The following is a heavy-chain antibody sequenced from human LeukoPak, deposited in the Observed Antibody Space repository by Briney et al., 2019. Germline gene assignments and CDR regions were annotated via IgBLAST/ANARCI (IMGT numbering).Heavy chain of an antibody. CDR2: IYYSLST. D-gene: IGHD6-19*01. CDR1: GGSISSYY. CDR3: VRRHLNSSGWYEPRYNGFDP. V-gene: IGHV4-59*01. J-gene: IGHJ5*02. Sequence: SETLSLTCTVSGGSISSYYWSWIRQPPGQGLEWIGYIYYSLSTNYNPPLKSRVTISVDTSKNQFSLMLSTVTAADTAVYYCVRRHLNSSGWYEPRYNGFDPWRGGTLLSVSS.